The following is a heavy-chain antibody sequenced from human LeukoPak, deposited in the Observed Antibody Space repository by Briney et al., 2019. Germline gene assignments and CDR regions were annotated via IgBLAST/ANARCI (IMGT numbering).Heavy chain of an antibody. CDR3: AKGLRFCSSTTCSDYFDY. D-gene: IGHD2-2*01. V-gene: IGHV3-23*01. Sequence: GGSLRLSCAASGFTFSSYAMSWVRQAPGKGLEWVSAISGSGGSTYYADSVKGRFTISRDNSKNTLYLHMNSLRAEDTAVYYCAKGLRFCSSTTCSDYFDYWGQGTLVTVSS. J-gene: IGHJ4*02. CDR1: GFTFSSYA. CDR2: ISGSGGST.